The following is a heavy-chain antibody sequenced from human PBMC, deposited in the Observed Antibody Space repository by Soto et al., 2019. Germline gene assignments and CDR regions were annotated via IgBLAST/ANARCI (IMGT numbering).Heavy chain of an antibody. CDR1: GFTFSSYA. Sequence: PGGSLRLSXAASGFTFSSYAMSWVRQAPGKGLEWVSAISGSGGSTYYADSVKGRFTISRDNSKNTLYLQMNSLRAEDTAVYYCAKGNRNYGVGWFDPWGQGTLVTVSS. J-gene: IGHJ5*02. V-gene: IGHV3-23*01. D-gene: IGHD1-7*01. CDR2: ISGSGGST. CDR3: AKGNRNYGVGWFDP.